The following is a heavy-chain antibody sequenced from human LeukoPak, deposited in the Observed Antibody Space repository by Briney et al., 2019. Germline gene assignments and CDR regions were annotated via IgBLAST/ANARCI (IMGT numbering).Heavy chain of an antibody. CDR2: IYYSGST. V-gene: IGHV4-39*07. CDR3: AHIAPGPAAILS. CDR1: GDSISSSSYY. D-gene: IGHD2-2*01. Sequence: SETLSLTCTVSGDSISSSSYYWGWIRRPPGKGLEWIGSIYYSGSTYYNPSLKSRVTISVDTSKNQFSLKLSSVTAADTAVYYCAHIAPGPAAILSWGQGTLVTVSS. J-gene: IGHJ4*02.